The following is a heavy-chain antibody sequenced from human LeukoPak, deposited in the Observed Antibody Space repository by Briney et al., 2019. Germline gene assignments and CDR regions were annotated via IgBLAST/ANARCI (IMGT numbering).Heavy chain of an antibody. V-gene: IGHV3-53*05. CDR2: IYSGGST. CDR3: ARNWFDP. J-gene: IGHJ5*02. CDR1: GFTVSSDY. Sequence: GGSLRLPCAASGFTVSSDYMSWVRQAPGKGLEWVSVIYSGGSTYYADSVKGRFTISRDKSKNTVYLQMNSLRFEDTAMYYCARNWFDPWGQGTLVTVSS.